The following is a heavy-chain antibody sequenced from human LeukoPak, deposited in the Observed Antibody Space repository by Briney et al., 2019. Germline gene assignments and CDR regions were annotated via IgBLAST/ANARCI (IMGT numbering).Heavy chain of an antibody. CDR3: AKDGTSVSRGREHYFDY. V-gene: IGHV3-9*01. CDR1: GFTFDDFA. J-gene: IGHJ4*02. Sequence: GGSLRLSCAASGFTFDDFAMHWVRQVPGKGLEWVSGISWNGGSIGYADSVEGRFTISRDNAKNSVYLQMDSLRPEDTAFYFCAKDGTSVSRGREHYFDYWGQGTQVIVSS. CDR2: ISWNGGSI. D-gene: IGHD1/OR15-1a*01.